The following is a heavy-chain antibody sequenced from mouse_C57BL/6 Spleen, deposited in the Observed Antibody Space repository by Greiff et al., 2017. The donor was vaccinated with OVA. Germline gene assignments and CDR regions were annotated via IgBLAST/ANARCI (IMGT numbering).Heavy chain of an antibody. CDR3: ARTGDYDGTGFAY. D-gene: IGHD2-4*01. V-gene: IGHV1-50*01. Sequence: VQLQQPGAELVKPGASVKLSCKASGYTFTSYWMQWVKQRPGQGLEWIGEIDPSDSYTNYNQKFKGKATLTVDTSSSTAYMQRSSLTSEDSAVYYCARTGDYDGTGFAYWGQGTLVTVSA. J-gene: IGHJ3*01. CDR2: IDPSDSYT. CDR1: GYTFTSYW.